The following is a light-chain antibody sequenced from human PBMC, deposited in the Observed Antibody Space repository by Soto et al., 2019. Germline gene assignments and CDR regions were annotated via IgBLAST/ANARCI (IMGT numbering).Light chain of an antibody. J-gene: IGLJ2*01. CDR3: AAWDESLNVVV. CDR2: SNN. Sequence: QPVLTQPPSASGTPGQRVTISCSGSSSNIGSNTVNWYQQLPGTAPKLLIYSNNQRPSGVPDRFSGSKSGTSASLAISGLQSEDEADYYCAAWDESLNVVVFGGGTKLTVL. CDR1: SSNIGSNT. V-gene: IGLV1-44*01.